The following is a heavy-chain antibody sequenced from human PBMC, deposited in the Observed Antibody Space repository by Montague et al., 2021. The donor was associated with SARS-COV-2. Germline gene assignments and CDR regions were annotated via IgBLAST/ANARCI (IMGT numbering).Heavy chain of an antibody. V-gene: IGHV4-34*01. CDR3: ARHPLGYCSSTSCYVG. CDR2: ISHSGST. CDR1: GGSFSGYY. D-gene: IGHD2-2*01. J-gene: IGHJ4*02. Sequence: SETLSLTCAVYGGSFSGYYWCWIRQPPGKGLERIGEISHSGSTNYNPYLKRRVTISIDTSKNQFYLTLSAVTAADTAVYYCARHPLGYCSSTSCYVGWGQGTLVTVSS.